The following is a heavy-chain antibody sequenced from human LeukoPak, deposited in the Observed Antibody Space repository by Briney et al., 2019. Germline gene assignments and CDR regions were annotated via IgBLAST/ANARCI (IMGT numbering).Heavy chain of an antibody. V-gene: IGHV4-59*12. Sequence: SETLSLTCTVSGGSISSYYWSWIRQPAGKGLEWIGYIYYSGTTNYNPSLKSRVTMSVDTSKNQFSLKLSSVTAADTAVYYCARGMVVPAANDVYYYYYMDVWGKGTTVTISS. J-gene: IGHJ6*03. D-gene: IGHD2-2*01. CDR1: GGSISSYY. CDR2: IYYSGTT. CDR3: ARGMVVPAANDVYYYYYMDV.